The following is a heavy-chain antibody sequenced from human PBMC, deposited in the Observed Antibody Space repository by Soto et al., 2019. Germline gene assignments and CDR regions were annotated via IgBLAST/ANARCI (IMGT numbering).Heavy chain of an antibody. CDR2: IWYDGSNK. Sequence: VQLVESGGGVVQPGRSLRLSCAASGFTFSSYGMHWVRQAPGKGLEWVAVIWYDGSNKYYADSVKGRFTISRDNSKNTLYLQMNSLRAEDTAVYYCARDTGSSWPTEPDYWGQGTLVTVSS. D-gene: IGHD6-13*01. CDR3: ARDTGSSWPTEPDY. J-gene: IGHJ4*02. CDR1: GFTFSSYG. V-gene: IGHV3-33*01.